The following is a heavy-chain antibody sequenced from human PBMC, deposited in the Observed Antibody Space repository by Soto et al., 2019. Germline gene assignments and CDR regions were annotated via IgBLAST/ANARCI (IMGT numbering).Heavy chain of an antibody. D-gene: IGHD4-17*01. J-gene: IGHJ6*03. Sequence: GGSLRLSCAASGFTVSSNYMSWVRQAPGKGLEWVSVIYSGGSTYYAASVKGRFTISRDNSKNTLYLQMNSLRAEDTAVYYCASNVHDYGDYGYYYYYMDVWGKGTTVTVSS. V-gene: IGHV3-66*01. CDR3: ASNVHDYGDYGYYYYYMDV. CDR2: IYSGGST. CDR1: GFTVSSNY.